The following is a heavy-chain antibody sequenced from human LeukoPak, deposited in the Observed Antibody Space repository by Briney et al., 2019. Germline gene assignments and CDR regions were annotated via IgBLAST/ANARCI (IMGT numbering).Heavy chain of an antibody. CDR1: GGSISSSSHY. J-gene: IGHJ4*02. Sequence: PSETLSLTCTVSGGSISSSSHYWGWIRQPPGKGLERTGSMYYSGGTYYNPSLKSRVTISIDTSRNQFSLKLNSVTAADTAVYYCARLVRYCSTNSCYPFDYWGQGTLVTVSS. D-gene: IGHD2-2*01. CDR2: MYYSGGT. CDR3: ARLVRYCSTNSCYPFDY. V-gene: IGHV4-39*01.